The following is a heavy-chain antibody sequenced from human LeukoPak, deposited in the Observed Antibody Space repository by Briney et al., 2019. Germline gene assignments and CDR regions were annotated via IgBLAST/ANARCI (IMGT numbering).Heavy chain of an antibody. Sequence: TGGSLRLSCAASGFTFNNYAMHWVRQAPGKGLEWVAVISYDGSNKYYAASVKGRFTISRDNSKNTLFLQMNSLRAEDTAVYYCARDLYYDGKSPLSSWGQGTLVTVSS. J-gene: IGHJ4*02. V-gene: IGHV3-30-3*01. CDR1: GFTFNNYA. D-gene: IGHD4-23*01. CDR3: ARDLYYDGKSPLSS. CDR2: ISYDGSNK.